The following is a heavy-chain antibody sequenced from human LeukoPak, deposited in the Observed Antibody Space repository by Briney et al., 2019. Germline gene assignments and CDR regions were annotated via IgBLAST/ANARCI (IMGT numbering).Heavy chain of an antibody. CDR1: GGTFSSYA. V-gene: IGHV1-69*13. CDR2: IIPIFGTA. Sequence: ASVKVSCKASGGTFSSYAISWVRQAPGQGLEWMGGIIPIFGTANYAQKFQGRVTITADESTSTAYMELSSLRSEATAVYYLARPRAQTLWFGGLFRELPFDYWGQGTLVTVSS. D-gene: IGHD3-10*01. CDR3: ARPRAQTLWFGGLFRELPFDY. J-gene: IGHJ4*02.